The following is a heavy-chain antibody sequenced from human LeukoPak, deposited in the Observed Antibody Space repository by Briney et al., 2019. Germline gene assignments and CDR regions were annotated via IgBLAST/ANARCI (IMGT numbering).Heavy chain of an antibody. CDR2: IKQDGSEK. J-gene: IGHJ6*03. Sequence: PGGSLRLSCAASGFTFSSYWMSWVRQAPGKGLEWVANIKQDGSEKYYVDSVKGRFTISRDNAKNSLYLQMNSLRAEDTAVYYCARGLLHDILTGYDYMDVWGEGTTVTVSS. D-gene: IGHD3-9*01. CDR3: ARGLLHDILTGYDYMDV. CDR1: GFTFSSYW. V-gene: IGHV3-7*01.